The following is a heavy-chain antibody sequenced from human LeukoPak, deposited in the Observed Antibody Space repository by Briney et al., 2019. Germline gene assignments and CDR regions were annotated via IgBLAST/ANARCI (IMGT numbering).Heavy chain of an antibody. D-gene: IGHD5-18*01. V-gene: IGHV4-59*01. CDR3: ARGGYSHGYSTLDY. J-gene: IGHJ4*02. Sequence: SETLSLTCTVSGGSTTSNYWSWIRQTPGKGLEWIGFIFYNGYTKYNPSLESRAIMSIDTSKNQFSLKLSSVTAADTAVYYCARGGYSHGYSTLDYWGQGILVTVSS. CDR1: GGSTTSNY. CDR2: IFYNGYT.